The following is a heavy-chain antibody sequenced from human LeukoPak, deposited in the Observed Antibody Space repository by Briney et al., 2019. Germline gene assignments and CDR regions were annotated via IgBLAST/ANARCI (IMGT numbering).Heavy chain of an antibody. CDR1: GYTFTSYA. CDR3: ARDLFLLKTGYSSVWPRVGY. Sequence: ASVKVSCKASGYTFTSYAMNWVRQAPGQGLEWMGWINTNTGNPTYAQGFTGRFVFSLDTSVSTAYLQISSLKAEDTAVYYCARDLFLLKTGYSSVWPRVGYWGQGTLVTVSS. CDR2: INTNTGNP. J-gene: IGHJ4*02. V-gene: IGHV7-4-1*02. D-gene: IGHD6-19*01.